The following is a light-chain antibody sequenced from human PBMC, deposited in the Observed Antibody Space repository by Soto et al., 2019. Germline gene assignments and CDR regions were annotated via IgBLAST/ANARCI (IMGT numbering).Light chain of an antibody. CDR2: GAS. V-gene: IGKV3-15*01. J-gene: IGKJ1*01. Sequence: EIVLTQSPGTLSLSPGERATLYCRASQSVSSKLAWYQQKPGQAPRLLIYGASTRATGIPARFSGSGSGTEFTLIISSLQSEDSAVYYCQQYNSWLWTFGQGTKVDI. CDR1: QSVSSK. CDR3: QQYNSWLWT.